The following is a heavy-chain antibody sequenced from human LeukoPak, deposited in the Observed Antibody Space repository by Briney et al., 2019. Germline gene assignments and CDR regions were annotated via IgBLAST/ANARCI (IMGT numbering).Heavy chain of an antibody. Sequence: SETLSLTCSVSGGSISSRSNYWGWIRQPPGKGLEWLGSIYYSGSTYYSPSLKSRVTISVDTSKSQFSLKLDSVTAADTAVYYCARSFYDILIGYYQYFDYWGQGTLVTVSS. J-gene: IGHJ4*02. CDR2: IYYSGST. CDR3: ARSFYDILIGYYQYFDY. V-gene: IGHV4-39*01. D-gene: IGHD3-9*01. CDR1: GGSISSRSNY.